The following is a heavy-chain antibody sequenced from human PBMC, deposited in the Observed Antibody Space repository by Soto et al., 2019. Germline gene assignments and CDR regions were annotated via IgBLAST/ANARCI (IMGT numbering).Heavy chain of an antibody. V-gene: IGHV4-31*03. Sequence: SETLSLTCTVSGGSISSGGYYWSWIRQHPGKGLEWIGYIYYSGSTYYNPSLKSRVTISVDTSKNQFSLKLSSVTAADTAVYYCARGHPSGYCSGGSCYSPWFDPWGQGTLVTVSS. CDR2: IYYSGST. CDR3: ARGHPSGYCSGGSCYSPWFDP. D-gene: IGHD2-15*01. CDR1: GGSISSGGYY. J-gene: IGHJ5*02.